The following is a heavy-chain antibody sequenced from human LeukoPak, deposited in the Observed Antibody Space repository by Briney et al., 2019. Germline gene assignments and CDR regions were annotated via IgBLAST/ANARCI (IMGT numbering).Heavy chain of an antibody. D-gene: IGHD2-21*02. CDR1: GFTFGDYA. CDR2: IRSKAYGGTT. CDR3: AREPKNCGGDCYVLLDY. J-gene: IGHJ4*02. Sequence: GGSLRLSCTASGFTFGDYAMSWVRQAPGKGLEWVGFIRSKAYGGTTEYAASVKGRFTISRDDSKSIAYLQMNSLKTEDTAVYYCAREPKNCGGDCYVLLDYWGQGTLVTVSS. V-gene: IGHV3-49*04.